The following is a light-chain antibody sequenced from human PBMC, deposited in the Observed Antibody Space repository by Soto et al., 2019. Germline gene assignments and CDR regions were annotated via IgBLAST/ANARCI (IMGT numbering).Light chain of an antibody. CDR1: SSDVGGYNY. V-gene: IGLV2-8*01. Sequence: QSVLTQPPSASGSPGQSVTISCTGTSSDVGGYNYVSWYQQHPGKAPKLMIYEVSKRPSGVPDRFSGSKSGNTASLTVSGLQAEEDADYYCSSYAGSNNFVFGTGTKVTVL. CDR2: EVS. J-gene: IGLJ1*01. CDR3: SSYAGSNNFV.